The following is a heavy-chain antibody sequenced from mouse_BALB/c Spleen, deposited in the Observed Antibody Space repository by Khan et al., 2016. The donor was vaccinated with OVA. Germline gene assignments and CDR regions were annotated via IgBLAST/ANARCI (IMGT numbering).Heavy chain of an antibody. CDR3: ARKDYYDYDPFPY. J-gene: IGHJ3*01. CDR1: GYSITSEYA. Sequence: VQLKESGPGLMKPSQSLSLTCTVTGYSITSEYAWNWIRQFPGNKLEWMGYINYSGNTRFNPSLKSRASITRDTSKNQFFLQLNSVTTEDTATYYCARKDYYDYDPFPYWGKGTLVTVSA. CDR2: INYSGNT. V-gene: IGHV3-2*02. D-gene: IGHD2-4*01.